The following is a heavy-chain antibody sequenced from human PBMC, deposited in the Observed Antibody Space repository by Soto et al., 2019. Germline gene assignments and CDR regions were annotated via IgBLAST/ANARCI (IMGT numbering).Heavy chain of an antibody. D-gene: IGHD2-21*02. Sequence: QVQLVQSGAEVKKPGASVKVSCKASGYTFTSYGISWVRQAPGQGLEWMGWISAYNGNTNYAQKLQGRVTMTTDPSTSTAYMELRSLRSDDTAVYYCALYCGGDCYSFYYYGMDVWGQGTTVTVSS. CDR1: GYTFTSYG. CDR3: ALYCGGDCYSFYYYGMDV. V-gene: IGHV1-18*01. CDR2: ISAYNGNT. J-gene: IGHJ6*02.